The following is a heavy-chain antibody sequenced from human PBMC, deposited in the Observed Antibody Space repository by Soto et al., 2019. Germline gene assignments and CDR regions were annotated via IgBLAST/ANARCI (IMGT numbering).Heavy chain of an antibody. Sequence: GGSLRLSCAVSGFTFGTYGMHWVRQAPGKGLEWVAVISYDGNYIYYADSVKGRFTISRDNSKYTLYLQMNSLRGEDTAVYYCARGSKAGDGYNSVDYYYYGMDVWGQGTTVTVSS. CDR1: GFTFGTYG. CDR3: ARGSKAGDGYNSVDYYYYGMDV. J-gene: IGHJ6*02. D-gene: IGHD5-12*01. V-gene: IGHV3-30*03. CDR2: ISYDGNYI.